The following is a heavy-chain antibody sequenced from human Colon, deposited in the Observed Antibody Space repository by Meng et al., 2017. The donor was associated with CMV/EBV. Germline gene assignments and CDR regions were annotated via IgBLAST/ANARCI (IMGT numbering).Heavy chain of an antibody. V-gene: IGHV3-53*01. CDR1: GFSVSSDY. J-gene: IGHJ6*02. CDR3: ARKASHFYYGMDV. Sequence: GGSLRLSCAASGFSVSSDYMSWVRQAPGQGLEWVATIFGDHHTYYADSVKGRFTIFRDDPKNTVSLEMNSLRAEDTAMYYCARKASHFYYGMDVWGQGTTVTVSS. CDR2: IFGDHHT.